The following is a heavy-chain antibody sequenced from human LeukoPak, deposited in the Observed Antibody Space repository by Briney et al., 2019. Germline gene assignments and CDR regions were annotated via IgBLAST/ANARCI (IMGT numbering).Heavy chain of an antibody. CDR1: GFTFNSFA. D-gene: IGHD5-12*01. V-gene: IGHV3-21*01. CDR2: TSSSGSYV. Sequence: PGGSLRLSCAASGFTFNSFAMNWVRPAQGKGLEWVSSTSSSGSYVYYPDSLKGRFTISRDSAKNSLFLQMNSLRAEDTAVYYCARTSSLAPTPSFDYWGQGTLVTVSS. J-gene: IGHJ4*02. CDR3: ARTSSLAPTPSFDY.